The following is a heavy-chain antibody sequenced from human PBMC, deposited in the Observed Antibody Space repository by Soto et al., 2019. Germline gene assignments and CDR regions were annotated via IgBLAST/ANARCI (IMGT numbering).Heavy chain of an antibody. CDR2: IYYSGST. V-gene: IGHV4-39*01. CDR3: ARSLRYFDWLNDY. CDR1: GGSISSSSYY. J-gene: IGHJ4*02. Sequence: SETLSLTCTVSGGSISSSSYYWGWIRQPPGKGLEWIGSIYYSGSTYYNPSLKSRVTISVDTSKNQFSLKLSSVTAADTAVYYCARSLRYFDWLNDYWGQGTLVTVSS. D-gene: IGHD3-9*01.